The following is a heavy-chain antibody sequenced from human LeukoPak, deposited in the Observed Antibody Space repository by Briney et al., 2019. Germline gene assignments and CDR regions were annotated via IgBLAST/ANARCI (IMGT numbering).Heavy chain of an antibody. D-gene: IGHD3-3*01. J-gene: IGHJ6*03. CDR2: IFTTGAT. Sequence: SETLSLTSIVPSDKICSYYWYCIWPPAGQRVGWVGRIFTTGATNCSPSLQCRVNISLDRSKNQFYLNLSSVTAADTGVYYCARGVTLFGGHYMDVWGKGTTVTVSS. CDR3: ARGVTLFGGHYMDV. CDR1: SDKICSYY. V-gene: IGHV4-4*07.